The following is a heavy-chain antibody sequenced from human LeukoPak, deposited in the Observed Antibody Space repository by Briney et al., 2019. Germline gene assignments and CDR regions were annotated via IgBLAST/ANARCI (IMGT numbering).Heavy chain of an antibody. D-gene: IGHD3-3*01. Sequence: GGSLRLSCAASGFTFNNYSMNWVRQAPGKGLEWVSSTRTTGGYIYYADSVKGRFTISRDNAKNSLYLQMNSLRAEDTAVYYCAREIFGVVIGDSLDCWGQGTLVTVSS. CDR3: AREIFGVVIGDSLDC. J-gene: IGHJ4*02. CDR1: GFTFNNYS. V-gene: IGHV3-21*01. CDR2: TRTTGGYI.